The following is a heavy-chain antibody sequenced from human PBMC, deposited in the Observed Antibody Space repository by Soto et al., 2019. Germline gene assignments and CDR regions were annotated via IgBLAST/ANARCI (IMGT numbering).Heavy chain of an antibody. CDR3: ARDMSGCSSSDCYLSGWFDP. V-gene: IGHV4-30-2*01. CDR2: IYQSGST. CDR1: GAPITSGAYS. D-gene: IGHD2-21*02. J-gene: IGHJ5*02. Sequence: QLQLRQSGSGLVKPSQTLSLTCTVSGAPITSGAYSWSWIRQPPGKGLEWIGFIYQSGSTHYNPSRKSRATLSVDRSKHPFSLQLTSRTAADTAVYYGARDMSGCSSSDCYLSGWFDPWGPGTLVTVSS.